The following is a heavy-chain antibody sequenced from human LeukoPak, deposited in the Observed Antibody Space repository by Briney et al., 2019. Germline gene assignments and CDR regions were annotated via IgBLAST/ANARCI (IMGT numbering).Heavy chain of an antibody. CDR1: GGSISSGGYS. CDR2: IYHSGST. D-gene: IGHD3-22*01. CDR3: ARGATCYYDSSGYAIDY. Sequence: SETLSLTCAVSGGSISSGGYSWSWIRQPPGKGLEWIGYIYHSGSTYYNPSLKSRVTISVDRSKNQFSLKLSSVTAADTAVYYCARGATCYYDSSGYAIDYWGQGTLVTVSS. J-gene: IGHJ4*02. V-gene: IGHV4-30-2*01.